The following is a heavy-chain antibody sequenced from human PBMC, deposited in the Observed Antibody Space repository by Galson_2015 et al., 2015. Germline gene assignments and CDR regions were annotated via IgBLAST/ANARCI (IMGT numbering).Heavy chain of an antibody. J-gene: IGHJ5*02. CDR1: GFSLSTRGVG. CDR2: IYWDDDK. CDR3: AHRRPDGYGDYVFNWFDP. Sequence: PALVKPTQTLTLTCTFSGFSLSTRGVGVGWIRQPPGKALEWLALIYWDDDKRYSPSLKSRLTITKDTSKNQVVLTMTNMDPVDTATYYCAHRRPDGYGDYVFNWFDPWGQGTLVTVSS. V-gene: IGHV2-5*02. D-gene: IGHD4-17*01.